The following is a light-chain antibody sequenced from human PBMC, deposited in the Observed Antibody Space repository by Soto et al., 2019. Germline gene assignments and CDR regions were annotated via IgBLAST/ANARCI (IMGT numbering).Light chain of an antibody. Sequence: QSALTQPASVSGSPGQSITISCTGTSSDVGGYSYVSWYQQHPGKAPKLMIYDVSNRPSGVSNRFSGSKSGNTASLTISGLQAEDEADYYCSSYTSSSNYVFGTGTKVTVL. J-gene: IGLJ1*01. CDR2: DVS. CDR1: SSDVGGYSY. CDR3: SSYTSSSNYV. V-gene: IGLV2-14*01.